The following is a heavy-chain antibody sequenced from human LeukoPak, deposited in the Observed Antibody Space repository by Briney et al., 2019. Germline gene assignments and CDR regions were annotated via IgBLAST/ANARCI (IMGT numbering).Heavy chain of an antibody. CDR2: INHSGST. J-gene: IGHJ4*02. Sequence: SETLSLTCAVYGGSFSGYYWSWIRQPPGKGLEWIGEINHSGSTNYNPSLKSRVTISVDTSKNQFSLKLSSVTAADTAVYYCARSSGWYRGYFDYSGQGTLVTVSS. CDR1: GGSFSGYY. D-gene: IGHD6-13*01. CDR3: ARSSGWYRGYFDY. V-gene: IGHV4-34*01.